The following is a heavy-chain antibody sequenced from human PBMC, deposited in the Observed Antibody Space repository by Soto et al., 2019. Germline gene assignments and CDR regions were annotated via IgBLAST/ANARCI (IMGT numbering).Heavy chain of an antibody. D-gene: IGHD3-22*01. V-gene: IGHV4-39*01. CDR2: VYYSGST. J-gene: IGHJ6*02. CDR3: AGGDYYHSSGYYFYYYTMDV. Sequence: SETLSLTCSVPGSSISSSSYYWGRIRQPPGKGLEWIGNVYYSGSTYYNPSLKSRVTISVETSKSQFSLKLSSVTAADTAVYYCAGGDYYHSSGYYFYYYTMDVWGQGTTVTVYS. CDR1: GSSISSSSYY.